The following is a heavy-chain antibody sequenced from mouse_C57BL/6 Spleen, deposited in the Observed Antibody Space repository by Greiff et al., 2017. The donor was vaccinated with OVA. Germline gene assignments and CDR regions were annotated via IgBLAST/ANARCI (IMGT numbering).Heavy chain of an antibody. CDR1: GYSFTGYY. J-gene: IGHJ1*03. CDR3: ARSITTVVARYFDV. Sequence: VHVKQSGPELVKPGASVKISCKASGYSFTGYYMNWVKQSPEKSLEWIGEINPSTGGTTYNQKFKAKATLTVDKSSSTAYMQLKSLTSEDSAVYYCARSITTVVARYFDVWGTGTTVTVSS. CDR2: INPSTGGT. V-gene: IGHV1-42*01. D-gene: IGHD1-1*01.